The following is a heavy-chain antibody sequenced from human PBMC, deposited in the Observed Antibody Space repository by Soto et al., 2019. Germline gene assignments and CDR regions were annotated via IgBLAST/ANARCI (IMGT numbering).Heavy chain of an antibody. CDR3: ARDAPRAGTHILPFDI. CDR1: GYTFTSYA. V-gene: IGHV1-3*01. J-gene: IGHJ3*02. D-gene: IGHD6-13*01. CDR2: INAGNGNT. Sequence: ASVKVSCKASGYTFTSYAMHWVRQAPGQRLEWMGWINAGNGNTKYSQKFQGRVTITRDTSASTAYMELSSLRSEDTAVYYCARDAPRAGTHILPFDIWGQGTMVTVSS.